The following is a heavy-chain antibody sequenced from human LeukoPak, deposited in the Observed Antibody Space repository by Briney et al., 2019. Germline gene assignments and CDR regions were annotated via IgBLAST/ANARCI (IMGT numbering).Heavy chain of an antibody. CDR3: ARQYSSSWYRGYFDY. V-gene: IGHV4-4*02. CDR1: GGSISSSNW. D-gene: IGHD6-13*01. Sequence: SETLSLTCAVSGGSISSSNWWSWVRQPPGKGLEWNGEIYHSGSTNYNPSLKSRVTISVDKSKNQFSLKLSSVTAADTAVYYCARQYSSSWYRGYFDYWGQGTLVTVSS. CDR2: IYHSGST. J-gene: IGHJ4*02.